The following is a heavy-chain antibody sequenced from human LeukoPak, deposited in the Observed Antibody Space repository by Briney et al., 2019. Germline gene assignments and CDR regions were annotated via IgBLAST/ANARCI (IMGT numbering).Heavy chain of an antibody. CDR2: IYYSGST. D-gene: IGHD5-18*01. V-gene: IGHV4-59*01. Sequence: SEILSLTCTVSGGSISSYYWSRIRQPPGKGLEWIGYIYYSGSTNYNPSLKSRVTISVDTSKNQFSLKLSSVTAADTAVYCCARDNAPSYSYGFDYWGQGTLVTVSS. CDR1: GGSISSYY. J-gene: IGHJ4*02. CDR3: ARDNAPSYSYGFDY.